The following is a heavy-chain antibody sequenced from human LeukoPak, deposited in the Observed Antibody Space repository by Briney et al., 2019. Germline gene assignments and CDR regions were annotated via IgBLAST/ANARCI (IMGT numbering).Heavy chain of an antibody. CDR3: TPDLMDV. CDR1: GFPFTNAW. Sequence: GGSLRLSCVFSGFPFTNAWMSWVRQAPGKGLEWVGRIKSKTDGGTADYAAPVRGRFTMWRDDARSALYLQMNSLQTEDTAVYYCTPDLMDVWGKGTTVTVSS. J-gene: IGHJ6*03. V-gene: IGHV3-15*01. CDR2: IKSKTDGGTA.